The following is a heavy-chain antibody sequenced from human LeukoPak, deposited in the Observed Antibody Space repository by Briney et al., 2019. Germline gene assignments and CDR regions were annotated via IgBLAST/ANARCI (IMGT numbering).Heavy chain of an antibody. J-gene: IGHJ4*02. CDR3: ARSRKNDCTSTSCYTDY. V-gene: IGHV4-59*08. CDR1: GGSISSYY. Sequence: SETLSLTCTVSGGSISSYYWSWIRQPPGKGLEWIGYIYYSGSTYYNPSLKSRVTISVDTSKNQFSLKLNSLTAADTAVYYCARSRKNDCTSTSCYTDYWGQGALVTVSS. D-gene: IGHD2-2*02. CDR2: IYYSGST.